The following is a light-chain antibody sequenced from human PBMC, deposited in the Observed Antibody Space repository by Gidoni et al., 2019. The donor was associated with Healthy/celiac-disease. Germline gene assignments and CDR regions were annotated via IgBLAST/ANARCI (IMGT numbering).Light chain of an antibody. CDR3: QQYGSSPQYT. Sequence: ELVLTQSPGTLSLSPGERATLSCRASQSVSSSYLAWYQHKPGQAPRLLIYGAYSRATGIPDRFSGSGSGTDFTLTINRLEPEDFAVYYCQQYGSSPQYTFGQGTKLEIK. J-gene: IGKJ2*01. V-gene: IGKV3-20*01. CDR1: QSVSSSY. CDR2: GAY.